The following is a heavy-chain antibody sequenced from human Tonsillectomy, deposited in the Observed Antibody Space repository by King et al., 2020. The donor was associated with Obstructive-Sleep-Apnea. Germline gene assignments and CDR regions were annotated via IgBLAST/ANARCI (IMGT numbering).Heavy chain of an antibody. CDR1: GGSISSYY. Sequence: VPLQESGPGLVKPSETLSLTCTVSGGSISSYYWSWIRQPPGKGLEWIGYIYYSGSTNYNPSLKSRVTISVDTSKNQFSLKLSSVTAADTAVYYCARASSGYYHFDYWGQGTLVTVSS. CDR3: ARASSGYYHFDY. V-gene: IGHV4-59*01. D-gene: IGHD3-22*01. CDR2: IYYSGST. J-gene: IGHJ4*02.